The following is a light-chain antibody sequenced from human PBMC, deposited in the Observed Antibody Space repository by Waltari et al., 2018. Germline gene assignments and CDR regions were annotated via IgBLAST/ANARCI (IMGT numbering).Light chain of an antibody. J-gene: IGKJ2*01. CDR1: QSVGSY. V-gene: IGKV3-11*01. Sequence: EIVLTQSPDTLSLSPGDTATLSCRASQSVGSYLAWYQQKPGHPPRLLIYDAANRATGVPDRFRGSGSGTDLTLTISSVEAEDFAVYFCQQRSNWTPHTFGQGARLDIK. CDR2: DAA. CDR3: QQRSNWTPHT.